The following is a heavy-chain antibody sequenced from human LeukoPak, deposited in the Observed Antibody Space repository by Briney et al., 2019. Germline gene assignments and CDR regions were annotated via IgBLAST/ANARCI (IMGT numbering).Heavy chain of an antibody. V-gene: IGHV3-33*01. J-gene: IGHJ6*04. CDR2: IWYDGSNK. D-gene: IGHD3-10*01. Sequence: GALRLSCAASGFTFSSYGMHWVRQAPGKGLEWVAVIWYDGSNKYYEDSVKGRFTISRDNSKNTLYLQMNSLRAEDTAVYYCARGLLWFGELDYYYYYGMDVWGKGTTVTVSS. CDR3: ARGLLWFGELDYYYYYGMDV. CDR1: GFTFSSYG.